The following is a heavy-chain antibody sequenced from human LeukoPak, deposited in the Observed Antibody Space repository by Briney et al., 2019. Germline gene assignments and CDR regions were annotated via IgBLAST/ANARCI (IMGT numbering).Heavy chain of an antibody. D-gene: IGHD2-21*02. Sequence: PGGSLRLSCAASGFTFDDYGMSWVRQAPGKGLEWVSGINWNGGSTGYADSVKGRFTISRDNAKNSLYLQMNSLRAEDTALYYCARVCDAQAYYYMDVWGKGTTVTISS. CDR3: ARVCDAQAYYYMDV. CDR2: INWNGGST. CDR1: GFTFDDYG. V-gene: IGHV3-20*04. J-gene: IGHJ6*03.